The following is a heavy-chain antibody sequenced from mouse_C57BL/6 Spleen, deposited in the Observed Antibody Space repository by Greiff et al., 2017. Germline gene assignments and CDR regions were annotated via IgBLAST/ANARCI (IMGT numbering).Heavy chain of an antibody. Sequence: VQLHQPGAELVKPGASVKLSCKASGYNFNSYWMHWVKQRTGQGLEWIGMIHPNSGSTKYDEKFQSKATLTVDKSSSPAYMQLISLTSEDAAVYDCARSDGYYYYARGYLGQGTSVTVSS. V-gene: IGHV1-64*01. CDR2: IHPNSGST. CDR3: ARSDGYYYYARGY. D-gene: IGHD2-3*01. CDR1: GYNFNSYW. J-gene: IGHJ4*01.